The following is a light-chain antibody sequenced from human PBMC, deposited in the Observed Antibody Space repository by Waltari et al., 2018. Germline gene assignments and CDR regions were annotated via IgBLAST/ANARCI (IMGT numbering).Light chain of an antibody. Sequence: QSVLTQPPSASGTPGQRVTISCSGSSSNIGSNTVNWYQQLPGTAPKLLIYSNNPRPSEAPDRVSDSKSSTAAFLAISGLQSEYEADYFCAAWDDSLNAYVIFGGGTKLTV. V-gene: IGLV1-44*01. CDR2: SNN. CDR3: AAWDDSLNAYVI. CDR1: SSNIGSNT. J-gene: IGLJ2*01.